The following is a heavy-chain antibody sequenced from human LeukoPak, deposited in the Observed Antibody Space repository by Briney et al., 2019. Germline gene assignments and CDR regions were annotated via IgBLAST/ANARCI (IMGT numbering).Heavy chain of an antibody. Sequence: ESLKIYCKGSGYSFTNEWIVWVLQMPGNRLEGMGIVYPATSNTIFSPSFPGQVTISTDKSISTAYLQWSRLKASDTASYYCARRKRGCFDYWGQGSLVTV. CDR2: VYPATSNT. D-gene: IGHD5-12*01. J-gene: IGHJ4*02. CDR3: ARRKRGCFDY. CDR1: GYSFTNEW. V-gene: IGHV5-51*01.